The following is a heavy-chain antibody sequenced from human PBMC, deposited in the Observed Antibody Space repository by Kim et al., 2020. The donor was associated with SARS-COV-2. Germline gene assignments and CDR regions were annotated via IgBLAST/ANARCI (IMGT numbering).Heavy chain of an antibody. V-gene: IGHV1-2*06. CDR1: GYTFTGYY. Sequence: ASVKVSCKASGYTFTGYYMHWVRQAPGQGLEWMGRINPNSGGTNYAQKFQGRVTMTRDTSISTVYMELSRLRSDDTAVYYCAREGTTYCGGDCYAYFDYWGQGTLVTVSS. D-gene: IGHD2-21*02. J-gene: IGHJ4*02. CDR2: INPNSGGT. CDR3: AREGTTYCGGDCYAYFDY.